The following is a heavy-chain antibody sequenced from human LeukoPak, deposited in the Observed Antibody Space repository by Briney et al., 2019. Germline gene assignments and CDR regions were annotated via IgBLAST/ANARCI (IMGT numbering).Heavy chain of an antibody. D-gene: IGHD3-3*01. V-gene: IGHV4-30-4*01. CDR3: ARDCLETGYYYYGMDV. CDR1: GGSISSGDYY. J-gene: IGHJ6*02. Sequence: PSETLSLTCTVSGGSISSGDYYWSWIRQPPGKGLEWIGYIYYSGSTYYNPSLKSRVTISVDTSKNQFPLKLSSVTAADTAVYYCARDCLETGYYYYGMDVWGQGATVTVSS. CDR2: IYYSGST.